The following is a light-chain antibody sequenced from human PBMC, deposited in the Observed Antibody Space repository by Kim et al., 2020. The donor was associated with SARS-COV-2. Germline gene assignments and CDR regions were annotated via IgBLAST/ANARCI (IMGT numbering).Light chain of an antibody. CDR1: KWGDIY. J-gene: IGLJ2*01. V-gene: IGLV3-1*01. Sequence: PGKTGRSTCSGDKWGDIYGGWYQQKPGQSPVRVIYQDSKRPSGIPERFSGSNAGNTATLTISGTQAMDEADYYWQAWDSSTAGVVFGGGTQLTVL. CDR2: QDS. CDR3: QAWDSSTAGVV.